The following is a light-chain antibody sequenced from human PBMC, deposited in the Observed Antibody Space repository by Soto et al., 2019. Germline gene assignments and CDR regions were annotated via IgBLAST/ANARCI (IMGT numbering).Light chain of an antibody. CDR2: AAS. Sequence: DIQMTQSPSSLSASVGDRVTITCRASQSISSYLNWYQQKPGKAPKLLIYAASSLQSGLPSRFSGSESGTEFTLTISTLQPEDFATYYCQQSYTSPQTFGQGTKLEIK. V-gene: IGKV1-39*01. CDR3: QQSYTSPQT. J-gene: IGKJ2*01. CDR1: QSISSY.